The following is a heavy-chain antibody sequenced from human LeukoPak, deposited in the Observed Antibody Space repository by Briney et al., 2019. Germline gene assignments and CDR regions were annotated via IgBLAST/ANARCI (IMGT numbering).Heavy chain of an antibody. CDR1: GFTFSNYW. CDR3: ARGGGWDIVVAFAFDI. J-gene: IGHJ3*02. Sequence: GGSLRLSCAASGFTFSNYWMSWVRQAPGKGLEWVAHINQDGSEKYYVDSVKGRFTISRDNAKNSLYLQMNSLRAEDTAVYCCARGGGWDIVVAFAFDIWGQGTMVTVSS. D-gene: IGHD2-15*01. CDR2: INQDGSEK. V-gene: IGHV3-7*05.